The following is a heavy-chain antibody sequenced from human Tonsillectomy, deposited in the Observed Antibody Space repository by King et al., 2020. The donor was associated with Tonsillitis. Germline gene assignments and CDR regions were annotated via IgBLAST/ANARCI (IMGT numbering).Heavy chain of an antibody. D-gene: IGHD5-12*01. V-gene: IGHV3-30-3*01. CDR2: ISYDGSNK. Sequence: QVQLVESGGGVVQPGRSQRLSCAASGFTFSSYAMHWVRQAPGKGLEWVAVISYDGSNKYYADSVKGRFTISRDNSKNTLYLQMNSLRAEDTAVYYCARDSGSGYDITGLRFDYWGQGTLVTVSS. CDR3: ARDSGSGYDITGLRFDY. J-gene: IGHJ4*02. CDR1: GFTFSSYA.